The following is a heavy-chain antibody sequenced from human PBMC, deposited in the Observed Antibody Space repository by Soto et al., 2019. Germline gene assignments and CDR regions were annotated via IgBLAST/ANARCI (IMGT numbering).Heavy chain of an antibody. CDR3: ARDATYTIGQPP. CDR2: INGDGTGT. V-gene: IGHV3-74*01. J-gene: IGHJ5*02. Sequence: PGGSLRLSCAASGFIFNTYWMHWVRQAPGKGLVWVSRINGDGTGTSYADSVKGRFSISRDNAKNTLYLQMNSLRAEDTGVYYCARDATYTIGQPPWGQGTLVTVSS. D-gene: IGHD2-8*01. CDR1: GFIFNTYW.